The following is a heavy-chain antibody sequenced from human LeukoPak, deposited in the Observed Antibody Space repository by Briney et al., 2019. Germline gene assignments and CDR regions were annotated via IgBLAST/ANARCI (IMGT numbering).Heavy chain of an antibody. J-gene: IGHJ4*02. CDR3: ATGYYFGSGSYGYLDY. CDR1: GFTVSSKY. V-gene: IGHV3-53*01. D-gene: IGHD3-10*01. CDR2: IYSSGDA. Sequence: GGSLRLSCAASGFTVSSKYMSWVRQTPGKGLQWVALIYSSGDAYTADSVKGRFAISRDDSENTLYLQMDSLRAEDTAVYYCATGYYFGSGSYGYLDYWGQGTLVTVSS.